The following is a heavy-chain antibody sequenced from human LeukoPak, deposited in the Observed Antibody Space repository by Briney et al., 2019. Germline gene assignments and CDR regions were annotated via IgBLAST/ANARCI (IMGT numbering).Heavy chain of an antibody. Sequence: PGESLKISCKGSGYSFTNYWIGWVRQMPGKGLEWMGIIYPGDPSTKYSPSFQGQDTISADKSVSTAYLQWRSLKASDTAMYYCARHSDDTSGYYYVYWGQGTLVTVSS. CDR1: GYSFTNYW. V-gene: IGHV5-51*01. D-gene: IGHD3-22*01. J-gene: IGHJ4*02. CDR2: IYPGDPST. CDR3: ARHSDDTSGYYYVY.